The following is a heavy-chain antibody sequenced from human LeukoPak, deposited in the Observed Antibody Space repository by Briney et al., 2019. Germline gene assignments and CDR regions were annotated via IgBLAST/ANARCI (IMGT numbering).Heavy chain of an antibody. CDR1: GVTFNSYG. CDR2: ISHDGSDN. Sequence: QPGRSLRLSCAASGVTFNSYGMHWVRQAPGKGLEWVAVISHDGSDNHYADSVKGRFTISRDNSKNTVYLQMSSLRPEDTAVYFCAKELYFGSGSYPDYWGQGTLVRVSS. CDR3: AKELYFGSGSYPDY. J-gene: IGHJ4*02. D-gene: IGHD3-10*01. V-gene: IGHV3-30*18.